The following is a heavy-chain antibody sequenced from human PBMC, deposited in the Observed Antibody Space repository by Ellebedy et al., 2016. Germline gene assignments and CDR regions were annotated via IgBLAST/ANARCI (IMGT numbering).Heavy chain of an antibody. D-gene: IGHD6-19*01. J-gene: IGHJ4*02. CDR3: AKGNAVPGPEPLDF. CDR2: LYSGGTI. CDR1: GFTVSGNY. V-gene: IGHV3-66*01. Sequence: GESLKISCAASGFTVSGNYMSWVRQAPGKGLEWVSTLYSGGTILYADSVKGRFTIPRDNSENTLYLQMNSLTVEDTAVYYCAKGNAVPGPEPLDFWGQGTLVTVSS.